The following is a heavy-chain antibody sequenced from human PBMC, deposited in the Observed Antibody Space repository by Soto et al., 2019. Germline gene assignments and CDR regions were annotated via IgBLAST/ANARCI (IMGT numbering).Heavy chain of an antibody. CDR3: AKVLGGGSSILHYYYYMDV. CDR1: GFTFSSYA. J-gene: IGHJ6*03. D-gene: IGHD2-15*01. V-gene: IGHV3-23*01. CDR2: ISGSGGST. Sequence: GGSLRLSCAASGFTFSSYAMSWVRQAPGKGLEWVSAISGSGGSTYYADSVKGRFTISRDNSKNTLYLQMNSLRAEDTAVYYCAKVLGGGSSILHYYYYMDVWGKGTTVTVSS.